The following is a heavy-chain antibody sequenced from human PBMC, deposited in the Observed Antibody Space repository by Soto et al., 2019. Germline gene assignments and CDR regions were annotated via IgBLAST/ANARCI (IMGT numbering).Heavy chain of an antibody. CDR2: ISGSGGET. V-gene: IGHV3-23*01. Sequence: GGSLRLSCAASGFTFSSYAMSWVRQAPGKGLEWVSCISGSGGETYYADSVKGRFTISRDNSKNMLYLQMNSLRAEDTAVYFYARYYSVSGSYAHWFDPRGQGTPVTVSS. J-gene: IGHJ5*02. CDR1: GFTFSSYA. D-gene: IGHD3-10*01. CDR3: ARYYSVSGSYAHWFDP.